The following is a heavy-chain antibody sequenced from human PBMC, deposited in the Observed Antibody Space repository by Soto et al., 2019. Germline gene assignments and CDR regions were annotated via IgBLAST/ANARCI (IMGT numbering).Heavy chain of an antibody. V-gene: IGHV3-23*01. J-gene: IGHJ4*02. CDR3: AKGID. D-gene: IGHD2-15*01. Sequence: EVQLLESGGGLVQPGGSLRLSCAASGFTFRSYAMSWVRQAPGKGLEWVSVIADSRDRTYYADSVKGRFTISRDKSKNTLYLRMHNLRAEDTATYYCAKGIDWGQGTRVTVSS. CDR1: GFTFRSYA. CDR2: IADSRDRT.